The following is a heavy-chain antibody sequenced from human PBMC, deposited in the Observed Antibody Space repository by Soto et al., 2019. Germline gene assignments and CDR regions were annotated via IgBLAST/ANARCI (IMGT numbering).Heavy chain of an antibody. CDR3: AREYKSIPTD. D-gene: IGHD1-20*01. CDR2: VFYTGTT. Sequence: SETLSLTCTVSGGSISSTTHHWVWVHQPPGKGLEWIASVFYTGTTYYTPSLKSRVIISVDTSKNQFSLRLSSVTAADTAIYYCAREYKSIPTDWGQGSLVTVSS. V-gene: IGHV4-39*02. J-gene: IGHJ4*02. CDR1: GGSISSTTHH.